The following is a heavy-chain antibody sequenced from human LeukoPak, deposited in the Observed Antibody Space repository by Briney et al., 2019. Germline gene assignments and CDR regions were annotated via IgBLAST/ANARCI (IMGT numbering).Heavy chain of an antibody. V-gene: IGHV3-21*01. J-gene: IGHJ4*02. CDR1: GFTFNSYN. CDR2: ITSTSSYT. Sequence: GGSLRLSCAASGFTFNSYNMNWVRQAPGKGLEWVSSITSTSSYTFYADSVKGRFTISRDNAKNSLYLQMNSLRAEDTAVYYCARRGPMGFYYGAGSSYFDYWGQGTLVTVSS. CDR3: ARRGPMGFYYGAGSSYFDY. D-gene: IGHD3-10*01.